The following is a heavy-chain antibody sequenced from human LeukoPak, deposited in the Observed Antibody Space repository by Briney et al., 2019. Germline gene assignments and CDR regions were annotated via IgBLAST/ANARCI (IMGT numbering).Heavy chain of an antibody. CDR2: ISSSSSYI. J-gene: IGHJ4*02. CDR1: GFTFSSYS. CDR3: ARDLFGYYGSGSYYGGFDY. V-gene: IGHV3-21*01. Sequence: GGSLRLSCAASGFTFSSYSMNWVRQAPGKGLEWVSSISSSSSYIYYADSVKGRFTISRDNAKNSLYLQMNSLRAEDTAVYYCARDLFGYYGSGSYYGGFDYWGQGTLVTVSS. D-gene: IGHD3-10*01.